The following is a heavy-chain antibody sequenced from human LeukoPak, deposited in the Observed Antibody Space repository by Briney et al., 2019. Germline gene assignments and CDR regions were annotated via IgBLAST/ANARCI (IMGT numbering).Heavy chain of an antibody. CDR1: GFTFSSYA. CDR2: LSGSGGNT. V-gene: IGHV3-23*01. D-gene: IGHD2-2*01. CDR3: AKVASLCTSTSCVRGGFDY. Sequence: GGSLRLSCTASGFTFSSYAMSWVRQAPGEGLEWVSALSGSGGNTYYAASVKGRFTISRDNSKNTLYLQMNSLRAEDTAKYYCAKVASLCTSTSCVRGGFDYWGQGTLVTVSS. J-gene: IGHJ4*02.